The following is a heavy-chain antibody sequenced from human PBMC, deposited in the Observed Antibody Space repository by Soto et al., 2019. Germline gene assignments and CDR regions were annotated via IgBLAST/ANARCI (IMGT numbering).Heavy chain of an antibody. CDR2: ISYDGSNK. V-gene: IGHV3-30-3*01. Sequence: GGSLRLSCAASGFTFSSYAMHWVRQAPGKGLEWVAVISYDGSNKYYADSVKGRFTISRDNSKNTLYLQMNSLRAEDTAVYYCARDPVGHSSSWYENYYYGMDVWGQGTTVTVSS. J-gene: IGHJ6*02. CDR1: GFTFSSYA. CDR3: ARDPVGHSSSWYENYYYGMDV. D-gene: IGHD6-13*01.